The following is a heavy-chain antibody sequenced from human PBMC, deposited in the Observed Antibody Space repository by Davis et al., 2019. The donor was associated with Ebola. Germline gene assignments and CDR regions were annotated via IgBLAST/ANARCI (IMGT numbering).Heavy chain of an antibody. V-gene: IGHV3-23*01. CDR3: ARSSITIFGVFAY. J-gene: IGHJ4*02. CDR1: GFTFGSHA. D-gene: IGHD3-3*01. Sequence: PGGSLRLSCVTSGFTFGSHAMGWVRQAPEKGLEWVSTILVSVGSTYYADALKGRFTISRDNSKNTLYLQMNSLRAEDTAVYYCARSSITIFGVFAYWGQGTLVTVSS. CDR2: ILVSVGST.